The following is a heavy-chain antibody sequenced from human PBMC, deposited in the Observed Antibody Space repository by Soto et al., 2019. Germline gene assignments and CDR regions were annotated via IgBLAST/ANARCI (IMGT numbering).Heavy chain of an antibody. V-gene: IGHV1-18*04. Sequence: AXSVKVSCNASGYPFTSYGIIWVRQAPGQGLEWMGWISAYNGNTNYAQKLQCRVTMTTDTSTSTAYMELRSLRSDDTAVYYCARDRRFLEWVTKEPLRDVWGQGTTVTVS. CDR1: GYPFTSYG. CDR3: ARDRRFLEWVTKEPLRDV. CDR2: ISAYNGNT. D-gene: IGHD3-3*01. J-gene: IGHJ6*02.